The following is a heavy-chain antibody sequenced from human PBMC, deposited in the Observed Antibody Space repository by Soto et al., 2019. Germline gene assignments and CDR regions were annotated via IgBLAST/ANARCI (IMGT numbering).Heavy chain of an antibody. Sequence: PSETLSLTCAFYGVSFSGYYWSCIRHPPGKGLEWIGEINHSGSTNYNPSLKSRVTISVDTSKNQFSLKLSSVTAADTAVYYCARLAASRYYYGMDVWGQGTTVTVSS. CDR2: INHSGST. V-gene: IGHV4-34*01. CDR3: ARLAASRYYYGMDV. J-gene: IGHJ6*02. D-gene: IGHD6-6*01. CDR1: GVSFSGYY.